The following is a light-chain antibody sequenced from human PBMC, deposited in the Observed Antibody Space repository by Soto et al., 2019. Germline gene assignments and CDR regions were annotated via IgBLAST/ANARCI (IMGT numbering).Light chain of an antibody. Sequence: DIQMTQSPSSLSASVGDRFTITCRASQGIDNYLAWYQQKPGKAPKLLIYAASTLQSGVPSRFTGSGSGTEFTLTISSLQPDDFATYYCQQYNSYSRTFGQGTKVDIK. CDR2: AAS. CDR1: QGIDNY. CDR3: QQYNSYSRT. J-gene: IGKJ1*01. V-gene: IGKV1-27*01.